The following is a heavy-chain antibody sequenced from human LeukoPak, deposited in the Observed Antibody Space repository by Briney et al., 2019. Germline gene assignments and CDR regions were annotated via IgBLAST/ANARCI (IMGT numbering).Heavy chain of an antibody. V-gene: IGHV4-30-2*01. J-gene: IGHJ4*02. D-gene: IGHD5-12*01. CDR2: IYHSGST. CDR1: GGSINSGGYY. Sequence: SQTLSLTCTVSGGSINSGGYYWSWIRQPPGKGLEWIGYIYHSGSTYYNPSFKSRVTITVDRSKNQFSLKLSSVTAADTAVYYCAREGPVGYPAPFDYWGQGTLVTVSS. CDR3: AREGPVGYPAPFDY.